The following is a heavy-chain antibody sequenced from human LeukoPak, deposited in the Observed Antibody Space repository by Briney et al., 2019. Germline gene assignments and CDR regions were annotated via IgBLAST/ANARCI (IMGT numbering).Heavy chain of an antibody. D-gene: IGHD6-13*01. CDR2: ISGSGGST. CDR3: AKDRGSSSWYSLSSYYFDY. J-gene: IGHJ4*02. CDR1: GFTFSSYA. Sequence: PGGSLRLSCAASGFTFSSYAMSWVRQAPGKGLEWVSAISGSGGSTYYADSVKGRFTISRDNSKNTLYLQMNSLRAEDTAVYYCAKDRGSSSWYSLSSYYFDYWGQGTLVTVSS. V-gene: IGHV3-23*01.